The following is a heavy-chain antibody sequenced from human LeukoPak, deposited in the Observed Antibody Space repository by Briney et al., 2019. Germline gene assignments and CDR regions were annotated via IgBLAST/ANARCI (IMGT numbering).Heavy chain of an antibody. Sequence: PRGSLRLSCAASGFTFSSFAMHWVRHAPGKGLEYVSTISSNVGSTYYTNSVKGRFTISRDNSKNTLYLQMGSLRAEDMAVYHCARSGSRPYWGQGTLVTVSS. CDR2: ISSNVGST. CDR1: GFTFSSFA. V-gene: IGHV3-64*01. CDR3: ARSGSRPY. J-gene: IGHJ4*02.